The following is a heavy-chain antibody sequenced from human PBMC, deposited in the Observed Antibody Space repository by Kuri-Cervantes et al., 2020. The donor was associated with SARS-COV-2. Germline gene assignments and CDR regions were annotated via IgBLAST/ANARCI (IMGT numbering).Heavy chain of an antibody. CDR3: ARDRGTWGFDY. V-gene: IGHV4-38-2*02. J-gene: IGHJ4*02. D-gene: IGHD3-10*01. CDR2: IYHSGST. CDR1: GYSISSGYY. Sequence: SETLSLTCAVSGYSISSGYYWGWIRQPPGKGLEWIGSIYHSGSTYYNPSLKSRVTISVDTSKNQFSLKLSSVTAADTAVYYCARDRGTWGFDYWGQGTLVTDSS.